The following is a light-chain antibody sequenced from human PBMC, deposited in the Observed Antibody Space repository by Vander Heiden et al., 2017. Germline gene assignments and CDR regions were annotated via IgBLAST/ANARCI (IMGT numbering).Light chain of an antibody. Sequence: QPALTQPASVSGSPARPITISCTGSGSDVGGYNYVSWYQLHPGKVPKLIIYEVTNRPSGVSSRFSGSKSGTTASLTISGLQAEDEAEYYCTSYAGSTTPVIFGGGTKLTVL. CDR2: EVT. CDR3: TSYAGSTTPVI. V-gene: IGLV2-14*01. J-gene: IGLJ2*01. CDR1: GSDVGGYNY.